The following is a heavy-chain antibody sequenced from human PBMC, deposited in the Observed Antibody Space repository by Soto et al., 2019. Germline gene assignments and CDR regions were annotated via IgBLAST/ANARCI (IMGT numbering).Heavy chain of an antibody. CDR2: ISGSGGST. V-gene: IGHV3-23*01. CDR1: GFTFSSDS. Sequence: GGSLRLSCAPSGFTFSSDSMNWVRQAPGKGLEWVSAISGSGGSTYYADSVKGRFTISRDNSKNTLYLQMNSLRAEDTAVYYCAKAKDSSSWYPVYFQHWGQGTLVTVSS. CDR3: AKAKDSSSWYPVYFQH. D-gene: IGHD6-13*01. J-gene: IGHJ1*01.